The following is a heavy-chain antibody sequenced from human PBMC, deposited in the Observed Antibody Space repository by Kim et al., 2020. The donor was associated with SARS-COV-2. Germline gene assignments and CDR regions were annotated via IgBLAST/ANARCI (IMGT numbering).Heavy chain of an antibody. CDR2: ISGSGGST. CDR3: AKSTTVTPEVLGYYYGMDV. CDR1: GFTFSSYA. Sequence: GGSLRLSCAASGFTFSSYAMSWVRQAPGKGLEWVSAISGSGGSTYYADSVKGRFTISRDNSKNTLYLQMNSLRAEDTAVYYCAKSTTVTPEVLGYYYGMDVWGQGTTVTVSS. V-gene: IGHV3-23*01. J-gene: IGHJ6*02. D-gene: IGHD4-17*01.